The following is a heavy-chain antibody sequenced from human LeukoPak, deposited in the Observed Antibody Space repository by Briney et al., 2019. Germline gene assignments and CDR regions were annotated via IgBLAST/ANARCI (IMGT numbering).Heavy chain of an antibody. CDR1: GFTFNSYG. V-gene: IGHV3-30*02. D-gene: IGHD3-10*01. Sequence: GGSLRLSCAASGFTFNSYGMHWVRQAPGKGLEWVAFIRYDGTYKYYADSVRGRFTISRDNSKNTVYLQMNSLRAEDTALYYCVKDRGEFDYWGQGTLVTVSS. CDR2: IRYDGTYK. J-gene: IGHJ4*02. CDR3: VKDRGEFDY.